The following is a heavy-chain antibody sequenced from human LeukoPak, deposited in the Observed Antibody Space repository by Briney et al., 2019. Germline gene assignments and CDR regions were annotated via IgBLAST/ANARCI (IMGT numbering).Heavy chain of an antibody. CDR1: GGSISSSSYY. Sequence: SETLSLTYTVSGGSISSSSYYWGWIRQPPGKGLEWIGSIYYSGTTNYNPSLKSRVTISVDTSKSQFSLQLTSATAADTAIYYCATGRSIRYFDYWGQGTLLSVSS. V-gene: IGHV4-39*07. CDR2: IYYSGTT. CDR3: ATGRSIRYFDY. J-gene: IGHJ4*02. D-gene: IGHD3-9*01.